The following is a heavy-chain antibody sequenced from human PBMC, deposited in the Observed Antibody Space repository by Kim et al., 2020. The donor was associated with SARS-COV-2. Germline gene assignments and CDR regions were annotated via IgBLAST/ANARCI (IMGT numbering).Heavy chain of an antibody. Sequence: GGSLRLSCAASGFTFTDFWMSWVRQAPGKGLEWVANIKQDESESYYVDSVKGRFTSSRDNAKNSLYLQMNSLRAEDMAVYYCARVGSGSYWYLDYWGQGTLVTVSS. J-gene: IGHJ4*02. V-gene: IGHV3-7*01. CDR3: ARVGSGSYWYLDY. CDR1: GFTFTDFW. CDR2: IKQDESES. D-gene: IGHD1-26*01.